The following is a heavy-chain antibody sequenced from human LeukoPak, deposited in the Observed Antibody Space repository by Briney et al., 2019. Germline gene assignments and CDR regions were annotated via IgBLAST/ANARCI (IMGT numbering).Heavy chain of an antibody. CDR3: AKDRGRYYDILTGYYEGAYYFDY. V-gene: IGHV3-23*01. D-gene: IGHD3-9*01. J-gene: IGHJ4*02. Sequence: PGGSLRLSCAASGFTFSSYAMSWVRQAPGKGLEWVSAISGSGGSTYYADSVKGRFTISRDNSKNTLYLQMNSLRAEDTAVYYCAKDRGRYYDILTGYYEGAYYFDYWGQGTLVTVSS. CDR2: ISGSGGST. CDR1: GFTFSSYA.